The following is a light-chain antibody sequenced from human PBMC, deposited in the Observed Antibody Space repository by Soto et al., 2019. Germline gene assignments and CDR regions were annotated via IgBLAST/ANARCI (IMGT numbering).Light chain of an antibody. V-gene: IGKV3-11*01. CDR3: QQRSSLPLT. CDR2: DAS. Sequence: EIVLTQSPGTLSLLPGERATLSCRASQSIGESLAWYQQKPGQAPRLLIYDASNRATGIPDRFSGSGSGTDFSLTISSLEPGDFAVYYCQQRSSLPLTFGGGTKVEI. CDR1: QSIGES. J-gene: IGKJ4*01.